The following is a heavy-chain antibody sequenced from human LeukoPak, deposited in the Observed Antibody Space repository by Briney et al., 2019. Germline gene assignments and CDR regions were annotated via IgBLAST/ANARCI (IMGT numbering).Heavy chain of an antibody. CDR3: ARDLLWFGELYVDY. D-gene: IGHD3-10*01. V-gene: IGHV3-66*01. J-gene: IGHJ4*02. CDR1: GFTFSSYA. CDR2: IYSGGST. Sequence: PGGSLRLSCAASGFTFSSYAMSWVRQAPGKGLEWVSVIYSGGSTYYADSVKGRFTISRDNSKNTLYLQMNSLRAEDTAVYYCARDLLWFGELYVDYWGQGTLVTVSS.